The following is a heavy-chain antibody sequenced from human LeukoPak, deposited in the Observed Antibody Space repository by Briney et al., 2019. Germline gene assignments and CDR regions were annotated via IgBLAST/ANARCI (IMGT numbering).Heavy chain of an antibody. CDR3: ARHNGKYSSGWCNYDYGMDV. V-gene: IGHV5-51*01. CDR1: GYSFTTYW. CDR2: IYPGDSEI. Sequence: HGESLKISCKGSGYSFTTYWFGWVRQLPGKGLKWMGVIYPGDSEIRYNPSFQGQVTISADKSINTAYLQWSSLKASDTAMYYCARHNGKYSSGWCNYDYGMDVWGKGTTVTVSS. J-gene: IGHJ6*04. D-gene: IGHD6-13*01.